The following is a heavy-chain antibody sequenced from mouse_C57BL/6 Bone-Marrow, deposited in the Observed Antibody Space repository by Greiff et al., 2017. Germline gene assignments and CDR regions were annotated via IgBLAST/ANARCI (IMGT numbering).Heavy chain of an antibody. D-gene: IGHD2-3*01. V-gene: IGHV1-82*01. CDR2: IYPGDGDT. CDR3: ARLDDGYYVWYFDV. Sequence: QVQLQQSGPELVKPGASVKISCKASGYAFSSSWMNWVKQRPGKGLEWIGRIYPGDGDTNYNGKFKGKATLTADKSSSTAYMQLSSLTSEDSAVYFCARLDDGYYVWYFDVWGTGTTVTVSS. J-gene: IGHJ1*03. CDR1: GYAFSSSW.